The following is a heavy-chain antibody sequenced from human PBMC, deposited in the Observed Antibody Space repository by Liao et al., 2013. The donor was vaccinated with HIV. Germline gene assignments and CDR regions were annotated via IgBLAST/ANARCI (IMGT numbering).Heavy chain of an antibody. CDR1: GDSISSGSHY. D-gene: IGHD2-8*01. CDR3: AKGTNLDY. J-gene: IGHJ4*02. V-gene: IGHV4-61*02. CDR2: ISGTGIT. Sequence: QVQLQESGPGLVKPSQTLSLACTVSGDSISSGSHYWTWIRQPAGRGLEWIGRISGTGITNYSPSLESRVTISVDTSKNTFSLRLTSVTAADTAVYYCAKGTNLDYWGQGTLVTVSS.